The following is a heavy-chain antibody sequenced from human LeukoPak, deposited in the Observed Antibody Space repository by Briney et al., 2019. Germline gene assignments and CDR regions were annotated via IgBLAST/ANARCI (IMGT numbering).Heavy chain of an antibody. D-gene: IGHD7-27*01. CDR3: ANLNAPYWGNFDY. J-gene: IGHJ4*02. Sequence: GGSLRLSCAASGFTFNNYAMNWVRQAPGKGLEWVSVISGSGGTTYYADSVKGRFTISRDSSKNTLYLQMNSLRAEDTAVYYCANLNAPYWGNFDYWGQGTLVTVSS. CDR1: GFTFNNYA. CDR2: ISGSGGTT. V-gene: IGHV3-23*01.